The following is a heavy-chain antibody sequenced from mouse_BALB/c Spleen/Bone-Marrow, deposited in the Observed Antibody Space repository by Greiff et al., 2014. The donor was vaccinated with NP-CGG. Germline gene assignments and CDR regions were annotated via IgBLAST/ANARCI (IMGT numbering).Heavy chain of an antibody. CDR1: GFNIKDTY. V-gene: IGHV14-3*02. D-gene: IGHD1-1*01. J-gene: IGHJ3*01. CDR3: AIYDYGSSGFAY. CDR2: IDPANGNT. Sequence: EVQLQQSGAELVKPGASVKLSCTASGFNIKDTYMHWVKQRPEQGLEWIGRIDPANGNTKYDPKFQGKATITADTSSNTAYLQLSSLTSEDTAVYYCAIYDYGSSGFAYWGQGTLVTVSA.